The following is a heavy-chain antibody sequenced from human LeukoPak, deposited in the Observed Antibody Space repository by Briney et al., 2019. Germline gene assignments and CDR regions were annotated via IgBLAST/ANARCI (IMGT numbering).Heavy chain of an antibody. CDR2: ISSTSSYI. D-gene: IGHD2-2*01. J-gene: IGHJ6*03. CDR1: GFTFSSYW. V-gene: IGHV3-21*01. CDR3: ARESGSRSYYYYMDV. Sequence: GGSLRLSCAASGFTFSSYWMSWVRQAPGKGLEWVSSISSTSSYIYYADSLKGRFTISRDNAKNSMYLQMNSLRAEDTAVYYCARESGSRSYYYYMDVWGKGTTVTVS.